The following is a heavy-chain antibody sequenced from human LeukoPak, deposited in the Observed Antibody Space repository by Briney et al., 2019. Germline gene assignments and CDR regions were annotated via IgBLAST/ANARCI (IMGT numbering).Heavy chain of an antibody. CDR2: ISSSSSTI. J-gene: IGHJ4*02. CDR1: GFIFSSYS. CDR3: VGDLLIRGGSWSVPSLDS. V-gene: IGHV3-48*04. D-gene: IGHD1-14*01. Sequence: GGSLRLSCAVSGFIFSSYSMNWVRQAPGKGLEWVSYISSSSSTIYYADSVKGRFTISRDNAKNSLYLRMNNLRTEDTAVYYCVGDLLIRGGSWSVPSLDSWGQGILVTVAS.